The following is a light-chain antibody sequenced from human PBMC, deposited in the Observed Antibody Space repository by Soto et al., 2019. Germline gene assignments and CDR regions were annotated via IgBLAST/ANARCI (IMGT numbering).Light chain of an antibody. CDR3: QQNLRTSYT. J-gene: IGKJ2*01. V-gene: IGKV1-39*01. CDR1: ENIRSY. Sequence: DIQMTQSPSSLSVSVGDRVTITCRASENIRSYLNWYQQRPGRASKLLIYATSNLQSGVSSRFSGSGSGTDFTLTISSLQLEDFATYVCQQNLRTSYTFGQGTKLEIK. CDR2: ATS.